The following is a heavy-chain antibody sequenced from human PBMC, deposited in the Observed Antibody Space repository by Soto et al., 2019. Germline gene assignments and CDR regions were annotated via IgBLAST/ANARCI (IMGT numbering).Heavy chain of an antibody. V-gene: IGHV1-58*01. D-gene: IGHD1-26*01. J-gene: IGHJ4*02. Sequence: GASVKVSCKASGFTFTSSAVQWVRQARGQRLEWIGWIVVGSGNTNYAQKFQERVTITRDMSTSTAYMELSSLRSEDTAVYYCAARIGSYYEEGMYWGQGTLVTVSS. CDR3: AARIGSYYEEGMY. CDR2: IVVGSGNT. CDR1: GFTFTSSA.